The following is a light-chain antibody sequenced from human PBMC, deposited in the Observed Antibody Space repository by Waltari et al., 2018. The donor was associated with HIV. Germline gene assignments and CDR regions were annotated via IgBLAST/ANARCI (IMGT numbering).Light chain of an antibody. V-gene: IGKV1D-13*01. Sequence: AIHLTQSPSSLSAAVGDRVTITCRASQGISRALAWYQQKPGKATKLLIYDASGLERGVPSRFSGSGSGTDFTLTISIRQPEDFASYYCQQFNHYPPLFGGGTRVEIK. CDR3: QQFNHYPPL. CDR1: QGISRA. J-gene: IGKJ4*01. CDR2: DAS.